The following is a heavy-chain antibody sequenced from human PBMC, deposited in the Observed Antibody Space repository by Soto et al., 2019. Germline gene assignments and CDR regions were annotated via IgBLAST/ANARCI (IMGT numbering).Heavy chain of an antibody. J-gene: IGHJ4*02. Sequence: SGGSLRLSCAASGFTFSSYEINWVRQAAGKGLEWVSYISSSGSTIYYADSVKGRFTISRDNAKNSLYLQMNSLRAEDTAVYYCARVAVDTAMVTDYWGQGTLVTVSS. CDR1: GFTFSSYE. D-gene: IGHD5-18*01. CDR2: ISSSGSTI. CDR3: ARVAVDTAMVTDY. V-gene: IGHV3-48*03.